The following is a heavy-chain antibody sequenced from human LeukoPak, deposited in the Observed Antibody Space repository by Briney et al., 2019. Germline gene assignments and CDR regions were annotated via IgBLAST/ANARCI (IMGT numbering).Heavy chain of an antibody. CDR1: GYTFTSYD. Sequence: SVKVSCKASGYTFTSYDINWVRQATGPGLEWMGWMNPNSGNTGYAQKFQGRVTMTRNTSISTAYMELSSLRSEDTAVYYCARAKTTVTTLYYYYYYYMDVWGKGTTVTVSS. J-gene: IGHJ6*03. CDR2: MNPNSGNT. V-gene: IGHV1-8*01. CDR3: ARAKTTVTTLYYYYYYYMDV. D-gene: IGHD4-17*01.